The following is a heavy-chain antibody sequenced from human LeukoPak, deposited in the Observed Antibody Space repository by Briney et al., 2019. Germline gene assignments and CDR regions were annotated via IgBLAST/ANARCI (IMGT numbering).Heavy chain of an antibody. CDR2: VSGSGSTV. Sequence: GGSLGLSCAASGFTFGDHIMNWVRQLPGKRLEWVAYVSGSGSTVYYADSVKGRFTVSRDNGKSSLYLQMNSLRVEDTALYYCVRQFASWGQGTLVTVSS. V-gene: IGHV3-48*01. CDR3: VRQFAS. CDR1: GFTFGDHI. J-gene: IGHJ4*02.